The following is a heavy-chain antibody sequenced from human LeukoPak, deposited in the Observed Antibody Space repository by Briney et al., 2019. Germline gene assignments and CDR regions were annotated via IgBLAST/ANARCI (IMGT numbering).Heavy chain of an antibody. CDR2: ISGSGGST. V-gene: IGHV3-23*01. J-gene: IGHJ4*02. CDR1: GFTFSSYA. Sequence: GGSLRLSCAASGFTFSSYAMSWVRQAPGKGLEWVPAISGSGGSTYYADSVKGRFTISRDNSKNTLYLQMNSLRAEGTAVYYCAKDLKMTNYFDYWGQGTLVTVSS. CDR3: AKDLKMTNYFDY. D-gene: IGHD5-24*01.